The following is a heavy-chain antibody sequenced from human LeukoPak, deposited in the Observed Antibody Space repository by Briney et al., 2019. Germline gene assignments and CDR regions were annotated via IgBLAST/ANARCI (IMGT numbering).Heavy chain of an antibody. D-gene: IGHD3-9*01. V-gene: IGHV4-59*01. CDR3: ARGRNQYYDILTGYYPKYYFDY. J-gene: IGHJ4*02. CDR1: GGSISSYY. Sequence: SETLSLTCTVSGGSISSYYWSWIRQPPGKGLEWIGYIYYSGSTNYNPSLKSRVTISVDTSKNQFSLKLSSVTAADTAVYYCARGRNQYYDILTGYYPKYYFDYWGQGTLVTVSS. CDR2: IYYSGST.